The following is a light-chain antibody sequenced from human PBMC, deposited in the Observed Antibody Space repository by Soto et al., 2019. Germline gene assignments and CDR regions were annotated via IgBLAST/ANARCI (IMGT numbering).Light chain of an antibody. CDR2: DAS. CDR1: QSVSSY. V-gene: IGKV3-11*01. J-gene: IGKJ1*01. CDR3: QQRSNWPPWT. Sequence: EIVLTQSPATLSVSPRERPTLSCRASQSVSSYLAWYQQKPGQAPRLLIYDASNRATGIPARFSGSGSGTDFTLTISSLEPEDFAVYYCQQRSNWPPWTFGQGTKVDI.